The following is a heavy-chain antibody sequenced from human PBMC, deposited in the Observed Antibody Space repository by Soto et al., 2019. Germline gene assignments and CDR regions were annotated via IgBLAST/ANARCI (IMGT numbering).Heavy chain of an antibody. V-gene: IGHV1-69*05. CDR1: GGTFSSYT. J-gene: IGHJ2*01. CDR3: ARGNHRWLQLWYFDL. D-gene: IGHD5-12*01. Sequence: QVQLVQSGAEVKKPGSSVTVSCKASGGTFSSYTISWVRQAPGQGLEWMGGIIPIFGTANYAQKFQGRVTITPAESTSTADMELSSLRSEDTAVYYCARGNHRWLQLWYFDLWGRGTLVTVSS. CDR2: IIPIFGTA.